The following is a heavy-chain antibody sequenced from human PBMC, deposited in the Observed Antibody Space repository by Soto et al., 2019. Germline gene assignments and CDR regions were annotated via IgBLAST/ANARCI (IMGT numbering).Heavy chain of an antibody. Sequence: QVQLVQSGAEVKKPGSSVKVSCKASGGTFSRYTINWVRQAPGQGLEWMGRIIPIAAIANYTQKFQGRVTITEDKSSPTAYMELSSLRSDDTAVYYCARGSTIVRGAPSWFDPWGQGTLVTVSS. CDR3: ARGSTIVRGAPSWFDP. V-gene: IGHV1-69*02. J-gene: IGHJ5*02. D-gene: IGHD3-10*01. CDR2: IIPIAAIA. CDR1: GGTFSRYT.